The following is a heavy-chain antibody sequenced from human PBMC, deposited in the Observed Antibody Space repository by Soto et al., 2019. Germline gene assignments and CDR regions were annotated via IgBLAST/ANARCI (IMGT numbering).Heavy chain of an antibody. J-gene: IGHJ4*02. CDR2: INPSGGRT. D-gene: IGHD3-10*01. Sequence: ASVKVSCKASGYPFISYFMHWVRQAPGQGLEWMGIINPSGGRTTYALKFQGRVTMTSDTSTNTVYVELTSLRSEDTAIYFCARAGENYGSGTFSPPLRYYFNSWGQGTLVTVSS. V-gene: IGHV1-46*01. CDR3: ARAGENYGSGTFSPPLRYYFNS. CDR1: GYPFISYF.